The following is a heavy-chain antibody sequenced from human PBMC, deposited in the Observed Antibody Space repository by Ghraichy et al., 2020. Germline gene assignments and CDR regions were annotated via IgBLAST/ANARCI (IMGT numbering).Heavy chain of an antibody. D-gene: IGHD2-15*01. J-gene: IGHJ6*02. CDR2: IIGDGGTT. V-gene: IGHV3-23*01. Sequence: GGSLRLSCAASGFTFSNYAMNWVRQAPGKGLEWVSGIIGDGGTTFPADSVRGRFTISRDNSNNTLYLQMNSLRVEDTAVYYCAKGYGMDVWGQGTTVTVSS. CDR1: GFTFSNYA. CDR3: AKGYGMDV.